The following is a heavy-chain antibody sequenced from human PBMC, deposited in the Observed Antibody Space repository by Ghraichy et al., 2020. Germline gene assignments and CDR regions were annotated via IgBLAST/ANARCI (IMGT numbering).Heavy chain of an antibody. CDR3: ARDRYSSGWYGSALYGMDV. CDR1: GGSISSSNW. V-gene: IGHV4-4*02. Sequence: SETLSLTCAVSGGSISSSNWWSWVRQPPGKGLEWIGEIYHSGSTNYNPSLKSRVTISVDKSKNQFSLKLSSVTAADTAVYYCARDRYSSGWYGSALYGMDVWGQGTTVTVSS. CDR2: IYHSGST. J-gene: IGHJ6*02. D-gene: IGHD6-19*01.